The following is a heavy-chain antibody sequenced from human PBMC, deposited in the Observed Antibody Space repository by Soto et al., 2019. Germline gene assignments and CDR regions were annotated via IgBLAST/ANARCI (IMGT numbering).Heavy chain of an antibody. CDR3: ARHGADFWSGYGYGSGSYFSFDP. J-gene: IGHJ5*02. CDR2: IYYSGST. CDR1: DGTISSRSYH. D-gene: IGHD3-10*01. V-gene: IGHV4-39*01. Sequence: PFQTKRVPWTVSDGTISSRSYHRSFKSQPPGKGLEWIGSIYYSGSTYYNPSLKSRVTISVDTSKNQFSLKLSSVTAADTAVYYCARHGADFWSGYGYGSGSYFSFDPWGQGTLVTVSS.